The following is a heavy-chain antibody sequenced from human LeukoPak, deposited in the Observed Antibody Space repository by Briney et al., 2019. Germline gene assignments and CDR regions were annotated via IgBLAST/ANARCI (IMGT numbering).Heavy chain of an antibody. D-gene: IGHD6-19*01. V-gene: IGHV1-18*04. Sequence: ASVKVSCKASGYTFTSYGISWVRQAPGQGLEWMGWISAYNGNTNYAQKLQGRVTMTTDTSTSTAYMELRSLRSDDTAVYYCARAGSSGWYEAYYYYGMDAWGKGTTVTVSS. CDR2: ISAYNGNT. CDR3: ARAGSSGWYEAYYYYGMDA. J-gene: IGHJ6*04. CDR1: GYTFTSYG.